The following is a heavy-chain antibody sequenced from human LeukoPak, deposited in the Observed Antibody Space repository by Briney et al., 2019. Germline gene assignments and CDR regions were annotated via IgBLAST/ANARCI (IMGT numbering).Heavy chain of an antibody. J-gene: IGHJ4*02. CDR2: ISGSGGST. D-gene: IGHD3-16*02. CDR3: AKCSATYDYVWGSYRPAPWLGY. V-gene: IGHV3-23*01. CDR1: GFTFSSYA. Sequence: GGSLRLSCAASGFTFSSYAMSWVRQAPGKGLEWVSAISGSGGSTYYADSVKGRFTISRDNSKNTLYLQMNSLRAEDTVVYYCAKCSATYDYVWGSYRPAPWLGYWGQGTLVTVSS.